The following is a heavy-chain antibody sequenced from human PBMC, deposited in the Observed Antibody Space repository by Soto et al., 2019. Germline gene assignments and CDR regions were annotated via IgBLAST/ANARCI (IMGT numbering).Heavy chain of an antibody. D-gene: IGHD5-12*01. Sequence: PGESLKISCKGSGYNFHFYWIAWVRRMPGKGLELMGVIYPGDSKTTYSPSFQGQVTISADNSISTAYLQWSSLKASDTAMYYCARPREMATIRTFDVWGQGTMVTVSS. CDR1: GYNFHFYW. CDR2: IYPGDSKT. V-gene: IGHV5-51*01. J-gene: IGHJ3*01. CDR3: ARPREMATIRTFDV.